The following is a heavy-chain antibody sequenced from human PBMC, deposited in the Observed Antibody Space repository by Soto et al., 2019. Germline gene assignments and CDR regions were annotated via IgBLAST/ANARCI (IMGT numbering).Heavy chain of an antibody. J-gene: IGHJ5*01. Sequence: PSETLSLTXTVSGASISSYYWSWIRQPAGKGLEWIGRFYTSGSTNYSPSLKSRVTMSVDTSKNQFFLKLNSVTAADTAVYYRAREMMAATGRFDSWGQGTLVTVSS. CDR3: AREMMAATGRFDS. CDR1: GASISSYY. V-gene: IGHV4-4*07. D-gene: IGHD1-26*01. CDR2: FYTSGST.